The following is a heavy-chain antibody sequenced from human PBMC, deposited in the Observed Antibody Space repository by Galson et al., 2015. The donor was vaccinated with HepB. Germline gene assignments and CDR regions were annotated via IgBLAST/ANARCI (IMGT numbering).Heavy chain of an antibody. V-gene: IGHV2-5*01. CDR2: IYWNDDK. Sequence: PALVKPTQTLTLTCTFSGFSLTTSGVGVGWNRQPPGEALEWLAVIYWNDDKRYRPSLKSRLTITKDTSKNQVVLTMTNMDPVDTATYYCAHGTTSPTGRYIMDVWGQGTTVTVSS. CDR3: AHGTTSPTGRYIMDV. J-gene: IGHJ6*02. CDR1: GFSLTTSGVG. D-gene: IGHD4-11*01.